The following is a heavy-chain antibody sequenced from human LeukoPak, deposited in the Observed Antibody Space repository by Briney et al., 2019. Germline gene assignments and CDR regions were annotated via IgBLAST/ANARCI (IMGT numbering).Heavy chain of an antibody. CDR1: GLSVSNYY. CDR3: TRGQSYCGADCYSD. V-gene: IGHV3-66*01. J-gene: IGHJ4*02. CDR2: MYTGGGR. D-gene: IGHD2-21*02. Sequence: PGGSLRLSCAASGLSVSNYYMSWVRQPPGKGLEWVSAMYTGGGRYYGDSVKGRFTISRDNSKNTVFLQMNSLRVEDTALYYCTRGQSYCGADCYSDWGQGTLVTVSS.